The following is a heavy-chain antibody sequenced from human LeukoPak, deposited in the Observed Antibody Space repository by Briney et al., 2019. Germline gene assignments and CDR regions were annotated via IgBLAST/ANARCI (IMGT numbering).Heavy chain of an antibody. Sequence: ASVKVSCKASGYTFTDDYIHWVRQAPGQGLEWMGWINVNSGGTNYAQKFYARVTMTRDTSISTAYMELSRLRSDDTVVFYCARSPHILTGENFDFWGQGTLVTVS. J-gene: IGHJ4*02. V-gene: IGHV1-2*02. CDR1: GYTFTDDY. CDR2: INVNSGGT. CDR3: ARSPHILTGENFDF. D-gene: IGHD3-9*01.